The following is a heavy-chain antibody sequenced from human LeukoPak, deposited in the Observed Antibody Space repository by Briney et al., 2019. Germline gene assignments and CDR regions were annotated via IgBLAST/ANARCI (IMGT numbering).Heavy chain of an antibody. CDR1: GFTFSSYA. V-gene: IGHV3-23*01. Sequence: GGSLRLSCAASGFTFSSYAMSWVRQAPGKGLEWVSAISGSGGSTYYADSVKGRFTISRDNAKNSLYLQMNSLRAEDTAVYYCARDNAGAFDYWGQGTLVTVSS. CDR3: ARDNAGAFDY. J-gene: IGHJ4*02. D-gene: IGHD4/OR15-4a*01. CDR2: ISGSGGST.